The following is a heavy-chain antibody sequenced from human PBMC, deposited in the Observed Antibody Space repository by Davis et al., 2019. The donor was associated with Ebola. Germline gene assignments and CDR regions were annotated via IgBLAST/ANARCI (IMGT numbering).Heavy chain of an antibody. V-gene: IGHV3-7*03. CDR2: IKEDGSEK. Sequence: PGGSLRLSCAASGFSFSRSSMNWVRQAPGKGLEWVAKIKEDGSEKLEVDSVKGRFTISRDNAKDSLYLQMNSLRAEDTAVYYCARGSRNMDVWGQGATVTVSS. J-gene: IGHJ6*02. CDR1: GFSFSRSS. CDR3: ARGSRNMDV.